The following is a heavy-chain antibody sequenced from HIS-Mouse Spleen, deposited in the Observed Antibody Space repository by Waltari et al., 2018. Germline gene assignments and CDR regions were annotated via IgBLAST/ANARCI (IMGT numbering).Heavy chain of an antibody. V-gene: IGHV3-30*04. D-gene: IGHD2-8*01. Sequence: QVQLVESGGGVVQPGRSLRLSCAASGFTFSSYAMHWVRQAPGKGLEWVAVIAYDGSNKYYADSVKGRLTISRDNSKNTLYLQMNSLRAEDTAVYYCARAVYYSDGMDVWGQGTTVTVSS. CDR3: ARAVYYSDGMDV. J-gene: IGHJ6*02. CDR1: GFTFSSYA. CDR2: IAYDGSNK.